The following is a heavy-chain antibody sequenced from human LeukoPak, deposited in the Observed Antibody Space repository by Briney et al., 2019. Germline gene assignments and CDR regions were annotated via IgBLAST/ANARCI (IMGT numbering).Heavy chain of an antibody. D-gene: IGHD1-26*01. V-gene: IGHV1-3*03. Sequence: ASVKVSCKASGYTFTSYAMHWVRQAPGQRLEWMGWINACNGNTKYSQEFQGRVTITRDTSASTAYMEMSSLRSEDTAVYYCAVSRYWDFDYWGQGTLVTVSS. CDR1: GYTFTSYA. CDR2: INACNGNT. CDR3: AVSRYWDFDY. J-gene: IGHJ4*02.